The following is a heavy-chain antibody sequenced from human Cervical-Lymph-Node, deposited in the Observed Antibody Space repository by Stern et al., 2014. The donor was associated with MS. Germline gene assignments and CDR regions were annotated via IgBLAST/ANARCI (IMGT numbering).Heavy chain of an antibody. CDR2: IRQDGSER. J-gene: IGHJ4*02. Sequence: EVQLEESGGRLVQPGGSLRLSCAVSGFSFSNYWMTWVRQAPGKGLEWVANIRQDGSERYYGDSVKGRFTISRDNAEGSLYLQMNSLRVEDTAIYYCVRGSSGWFPLYYFDDWGQGSLVTISS. CDR1: GFSFSNYW. V-gene: IGHV3-7*01. D-gene: IGHD6-13*01. CDR3: VRGSSGWFPLYYFDD.